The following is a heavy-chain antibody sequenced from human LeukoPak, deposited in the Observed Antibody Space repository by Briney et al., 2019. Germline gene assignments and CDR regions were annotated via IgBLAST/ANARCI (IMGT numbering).Heavy chain of an antibody. CDR3: TSRPIRYFDWLYGWFDP. D-gene: IGHD3-9*01. V-gene: IGHV3-15*01. J-gene: IGHJ5*02. CDR2: IKSKTDGGTT. Sequence: GGSLRLSCAASGFTFSNAWMSWVRQAPGKGLEWVGRIKSKTDGGTTDYAAPVKGRFTISRDDSKNTLYLQMNSLKTEDTAVYYCTSRPIRYFDWLYGWFDPWGQGTLVTVSS. CDR1: GFTFSNAW.